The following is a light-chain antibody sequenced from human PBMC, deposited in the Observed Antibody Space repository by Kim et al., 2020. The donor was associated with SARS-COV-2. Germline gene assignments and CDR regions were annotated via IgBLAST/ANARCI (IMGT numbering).Light chain of an antibody. CDR2: ATS. Sequence: EIVLTQSPDTLSLSPGERATLSCRASQSVISSYLAWYQQKPGQAPRLLIYATSNRATGIPDRFSGSGSGTDFTLTITRLEPEDFAVYYCQQSGSPWTFGQGTKVDIK. J-gene: IGKJ1*01. CDR1: QSVISSY. V-gene: IGKV3-20*01. CDR3: QQSGSPWT.